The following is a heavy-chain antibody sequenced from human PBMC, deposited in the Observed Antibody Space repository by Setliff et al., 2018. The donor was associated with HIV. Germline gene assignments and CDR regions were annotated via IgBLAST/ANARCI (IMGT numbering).Heavy chain of an antibody. CDR1: GFTFNNYA. CDR2: ISNSGDST. Sequence: GSLRLSCAASGFTFNNYAMSWVRQAPGKRLEWVSTISNSGDSTFHVDSVKGRFTISRDNSKNTVYLEMNGLRAEDTAVYYCAKGQLPYCTNGVCYAIDYWGQGTLVTVSS. D-gene: IGHD2-8*01. CDR3: AKGQLPYCTNGVCYAIDY. J-gene: IGHJ4*02. V-gene: IGHV3-23*01.